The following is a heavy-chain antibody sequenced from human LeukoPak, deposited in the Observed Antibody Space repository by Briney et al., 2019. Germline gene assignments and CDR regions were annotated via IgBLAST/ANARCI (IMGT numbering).Heavy chain of an antibody. V-gene: IGHV3-7*03. Sequence: GSLRLSCAASGFTFSSYWMSWVRQAPGKGLEWVANIKQDGSEKYYVDSVKGRFTISRDNAKNSLYLQMNSLRAEDTAVYYCAREEVLLWLGEFGPMGFDPWGQGTLVTVSS. CDR2: IKQDGSEK. J-gene: IGHJ5*02. D-gene: IGHD3-10*01. CDR1: GFTFSSYW. CDR3: AREEVLLWLGEFGPMGFDP.